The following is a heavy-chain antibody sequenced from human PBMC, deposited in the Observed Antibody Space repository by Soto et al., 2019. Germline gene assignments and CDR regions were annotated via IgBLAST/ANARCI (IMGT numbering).Heavy chain of an antibody. D-gene: IGHD2-8*01. CDR3: AKATLVYAIRYFDY. V-gene: IGHV3-23*01. J-gene: IGHJ4*02. Sequence: GGPLRLSCAASGFTFSTYAMSWVRQSPGKGLEWVSTISGSGDTTYYADSVKGRFTISRDNSKNTLYLQMNSLRAEDTAVYYCAKATLVYAIRYFDYWGQGTLVTVSS. CDR1: GFTFSTYA. CDR2: ISGSGDTT.